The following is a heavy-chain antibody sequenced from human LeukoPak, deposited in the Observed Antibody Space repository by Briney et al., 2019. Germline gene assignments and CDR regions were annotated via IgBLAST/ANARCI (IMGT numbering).Heavy chain of an antibody. D-gene: IGHD1-26*01. CDR2: IKQDGSEK. J-gene: IGHJ4*02. V-gene: IGHV3-7*01. Sequence: GGSLRLSCAASGFTLSSYWMSWVRQAPGKGLEWVANIKQDGSEKYYVDSVKGRFTISRDNAKNSLYPQMNSLRAEDKAVYYCARDVRTLYSGSYYSDYWGQGTLVTVSS. CDR3: ARDVRTLYSGSYYSDY. CDR1: GFTLSSYW.